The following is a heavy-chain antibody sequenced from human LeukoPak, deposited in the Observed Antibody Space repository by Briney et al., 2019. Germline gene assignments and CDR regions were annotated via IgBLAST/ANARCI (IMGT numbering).Heavy chain of an antibody. J-gene: IGHJ3*02. CDR2: ICPGDSDT. V-gene: IGHV5-51*01. Sequence: AGESLKISCKGSGYGFSSYWIGWVRQMPGKGLEYMGIICPGDSDTRYSQSFQGQVTISADKSITTAYMQWSSLKASDTAMYYCARHESSSGYLGAFDIWGQGTMVTVSS. CDR1: GYGFSSYW. CDR3: ARHESSSGYLGAFDI. D-gene: IGHD3-22*01.